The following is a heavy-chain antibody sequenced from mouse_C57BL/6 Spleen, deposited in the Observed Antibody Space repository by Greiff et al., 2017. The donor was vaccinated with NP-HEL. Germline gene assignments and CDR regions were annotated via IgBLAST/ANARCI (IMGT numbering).Heavy chain of an antibody. CDR1: GFNIKNSY. V-gene: IGHV14-3*01. J-gene: IGHJ4*01. D-gene: IGHD2-4*01. CDR3: ARFYDYDDGYAMDY. Sequence: EVKLQESVAELVRPGASVKLSCTASGFNIKNSYMHWVKQRPEQGLEWIGRIDPANGNTKYAPKFQGKATITADTSSNTAYLQLSSLTSEDTAIYYCARFYDYDDGYAMDYWGQGTSVTVSS. CDR2: IDPANGNT.